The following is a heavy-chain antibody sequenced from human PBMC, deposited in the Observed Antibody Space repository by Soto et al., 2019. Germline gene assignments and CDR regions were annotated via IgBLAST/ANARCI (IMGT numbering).Heavy chain of an antibody. CDR2: IKSKTDGGTA. CDR3: CTDQGDSSSWYHFDY. Sequence: EVQLVESGGGLVKPGGSLRLSCAASGFTLSNAWMHWVRQPPGKGLEWVGRIKSKTDGGTADYAAPVKGRCTISRDDSQNTLFLQTNSLNTEDTAVYYCCTDQGDSSSWYHFDYWGQGTSVTVSS. CDR1: GFTLSNAW. V-gene: IGHV3-15*07. D-gene: IGHD6-13*01. J-gene: IGHJ4*02.